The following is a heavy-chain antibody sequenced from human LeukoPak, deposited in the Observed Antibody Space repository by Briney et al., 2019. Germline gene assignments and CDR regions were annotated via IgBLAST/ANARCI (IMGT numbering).Heavy chain of an antibody. D-gene: IGHD4-17*01. CDR1: GFTFSSYG. CDR2: IRYDGSNK. Sequence: GGSLGLSCAASGFTFSSYGMHWVRQAPGKGLEWVAFIRYDGSNKYYADSVKGRFTISRDNSKNTLYLQMNSLRAEDTAVYYCAKVYDYGDYGAFDIWGQGTMVTVSS. CDR3: AKVYDYGDYGAFDI. J-gene: IGHJ3*02. V-gene: IGHV3-30*02.